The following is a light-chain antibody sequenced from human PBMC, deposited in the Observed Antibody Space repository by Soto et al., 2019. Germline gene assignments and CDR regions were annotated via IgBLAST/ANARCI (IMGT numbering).Light chain of an antibody. V-gene: IGKV1-13*02. J-gene: IGKJ5*01. CDR2: DAS. CDR3: RQCNSYTH. CDR1: QGSSSA. Sequence: AIQLTQSPSSLSASVGDRVTITCRASQGSSSALAWYQQKPVQAPKLLIYDASSLESGVPSRFSGSGSGTDFTLTIISLRPEDFANHYCRQCNSYTHLGEGKRLEIK.